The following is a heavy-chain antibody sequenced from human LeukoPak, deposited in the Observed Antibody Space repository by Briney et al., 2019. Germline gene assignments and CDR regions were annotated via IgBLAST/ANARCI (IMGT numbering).Heavy chain of an antibody. CDR3: ARVATGENDAFDI. CDR2: INPSGGST. CDR1: GYTFTSYY. Sequence: ASVKVSCKASGYTFTSYYMHWVRQAPGQGLEWMGIINPSGGSTSYAQKFQGRVTMTRDTSTSTAYMELRSLRSDDTAVYYCARVATGENDAFDIWGQGTMVTVSS. J-gene: IGHJ3*02. V-gene: IGHV1-46*01. D-gene: IGHD3-16*01.